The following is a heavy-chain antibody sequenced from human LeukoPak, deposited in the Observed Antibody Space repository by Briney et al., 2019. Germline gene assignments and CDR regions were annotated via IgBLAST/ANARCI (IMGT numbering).Heavy chain of an antibody. V-gene: IGHV3-64*01. D-gene: IGHD4-17*01. J-gene: IGHJ2*01. CDR3: ASMTTVTTSPSDNWYFDL. CDR1: GFTFSSYA. Sequence: GGSLRLSCAASGFTFSSYAMHWVRQAPGKGLEYVSAISSNGGSTYYANSVKGRFTISRDNSKNTLYLQMGSLRAEDMAVYYCASMTTVTTSPSDNWYFDLWGRGTLVTVSS. CDR2: ISSNGGST.